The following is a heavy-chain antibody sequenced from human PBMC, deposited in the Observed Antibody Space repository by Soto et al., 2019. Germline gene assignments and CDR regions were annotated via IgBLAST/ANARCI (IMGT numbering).Heavy chain of an antibody. CDR2: ISGSGDST. CDR3: AKEALLEYFDS. Sequence: GGSLRLFXAASEITFSSYAMSWVRQAPGKGLEWVSAISGSGDSTYYADSVKGRFSISRDNSKNTLYLQMNSLRAADTAVYHCAKEALLEYFDSWGQGTLVTVSS. CDR1: EITFSSYA. V-gene: IGHV3-23*01. J-gene: IGHJ4*02. D-gene: IGHD1-1*01.